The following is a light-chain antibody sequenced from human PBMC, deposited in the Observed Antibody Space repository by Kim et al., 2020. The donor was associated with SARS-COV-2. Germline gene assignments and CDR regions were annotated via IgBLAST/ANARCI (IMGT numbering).Light chain of an antibody. CDR2: QDS. CDR1: RLGDKY. Sequence: VSTGQTASITSSGDRLGDKYVCWYQQKAGQSPVVVIYQDSERPSGIPERFSGSNSGNTATLTISGTQAMDEADYFCHVWDSTTTVFGGGTQLTVL. CDR3: HVWDSTTTV. J-gene: IGLJ2*01. V-gene: IGLV3-1*01.